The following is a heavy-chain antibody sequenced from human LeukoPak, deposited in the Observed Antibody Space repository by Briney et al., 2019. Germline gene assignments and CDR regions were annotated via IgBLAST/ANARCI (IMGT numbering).Heavy chain of an antibody. CDR3: ARDGCRTTCYKPKFWPQNWFDS. CDR1: GFTFSAYT. D-gene: IGHD2-2*02. V-gene: IGHV3-30-3*01. CDR2: ISFYGNNP. J-gene: IGHJ5*01. Sequence: SLXLSCEASGFTFSAYTMHWVRQTPGKGQAPGKQLKWLAVISFYGNNPYDTHSMQGRYTITRENSRKTRYLEMNSLTSDATAVYYCARDGCRTTCYKPKFWPQNWFDSWGQGTLVTVSS.